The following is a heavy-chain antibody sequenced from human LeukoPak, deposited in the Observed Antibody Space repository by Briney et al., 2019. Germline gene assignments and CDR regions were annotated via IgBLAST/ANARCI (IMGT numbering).Heavy chain of an antibody. CDR1: GGSFSGYY. V-gene: IGHV4-34*01. J-gene: IGHJ4*02. D-gene: IGHD6-6*01. CDR2: INHSGST. Sequence: PSETLSLTCAVYGGSFSGYYWSWIRKPPGKGLEWIGEINHSGSTNYNPSLKSRVTISVDTSKNQFSLKLSSVTAADTAVYYCARARIAARRFDYWGQGTLVTVSS. CDR3: ARARIAARRFDY.